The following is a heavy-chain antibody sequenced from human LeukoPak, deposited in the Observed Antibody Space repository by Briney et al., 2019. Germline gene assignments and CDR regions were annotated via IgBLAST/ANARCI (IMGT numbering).Heavy chain of an antibody. CDR2: IYYSGST. CDR3: ARVDARGGYTPYYFDY. J-gene: IGHJ4*02. D-gene: IGHD3-16*02. CDR1: GGPISSYY. V-gene: IGHV4-59*01. Sequence: PSETLSLTCTVSGGPISSYYWSWIRQPPGKGLEWIGYIYYSGSTNYNPSLKSRVTISVDTSKNQFSLKLSSVTAADTAVYYCARVDARGGYTPYYFDYWGQGTLVTVSS.